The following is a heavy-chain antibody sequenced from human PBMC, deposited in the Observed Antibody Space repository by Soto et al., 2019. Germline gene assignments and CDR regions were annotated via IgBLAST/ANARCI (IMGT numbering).Heavy chain of an antibody. CDR2: ISGSGGST. CDR1: GFTFSSYA. D-gene: IGHD1-7*01. V-gene: IGHV3-23*01. CDR3: AKDLNNWNYGNFDY. Sequence: PGGSLRLSCAASGFTFSSYAMSWVRQAPGKGLEWVSAISGSGGSTYYADSVKGRFTISRDNSKDTLYLQMNSLRAEDTAVYYCAKDLNNWNYGNFDYWGQGTLVTVSS. J-gene: IGHJ4*02.